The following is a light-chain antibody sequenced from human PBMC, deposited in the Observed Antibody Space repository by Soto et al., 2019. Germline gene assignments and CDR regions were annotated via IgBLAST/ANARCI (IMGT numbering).Light chain of an antibody. CDR1: QSINRNY. Sequence: TKSAVALSVSPGERSTPSGEARQSINRNYLAWYQQKPGQAPRLLIYGISSRATGIPDRFSGSGSGTEFTLTISSLQPEDFAIYYCQQYTLWPITFGQGTRLEIK. CDR2: GIS. J-gene: IGKJ5*01. V-gene: IGKV3-20*01. CDR3: QQYTLWPIT.